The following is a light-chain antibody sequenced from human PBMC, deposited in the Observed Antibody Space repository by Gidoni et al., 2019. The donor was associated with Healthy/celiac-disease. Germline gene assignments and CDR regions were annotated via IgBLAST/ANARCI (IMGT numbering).Light chain of an antibody. CDR3: QQLNSYPLT. J-gene: IGKJ3*01. CDR2: AAS. Sequence: DIQLTQSPSFRSAPVGDRVTIPCRASQGISSYLAWYQQQPGKATKLLIYAASTLQSGVPSRFSGSGSGTEFTLTISSLQPEDFATYYCQQLNSYPLTFGPGTKVDIK. CDR1: QGISSY. V-gene: IGKV1-9*01.